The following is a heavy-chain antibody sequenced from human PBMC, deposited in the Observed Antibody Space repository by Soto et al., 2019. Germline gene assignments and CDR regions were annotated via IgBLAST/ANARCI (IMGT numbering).Heavy chain of an antibody. CDR2: IHYSGST. V-gene: IGHV4-59*01. CDR3: ARDSVEGALDI. D-gene: IGHD2-21*01. Sequence: SEPLSDTCTFSYGSISTYYWSLIRQPPGKGLEWIGYIHYSGSTNYNPSLKSRVTMSVDTSKNQFSLKLSSVTAADMAVYYCARDSVEGALDIWGQGTMVTVSS. CDR1: YGSISTYY. J-gene: IGHJ3*02.